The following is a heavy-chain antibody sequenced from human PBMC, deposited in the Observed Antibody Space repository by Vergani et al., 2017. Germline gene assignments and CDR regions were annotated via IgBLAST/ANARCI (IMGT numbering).Heavy chain of an antibody. D-gene: IGHD2-2*01. V-gene: IGHV3-33*01. CDR3: ARDSLPDIVVVPAANAFDI. J-gene: IGHJ3*02. CDR2: IWYDGSNK. CDR1: GFTFSSYG. Sequence: QVQLVESGGGVVQPGRSLRLSCAASGFTFSSYGMHWVRQAPGKGLEWVAVIWYDGSNKYYADSVKGRFTISRDNSNNTLYLQMNIMRAEDTAVYYCARDSLPDIVVVPAANAFDIWGQGTMVTVSS.